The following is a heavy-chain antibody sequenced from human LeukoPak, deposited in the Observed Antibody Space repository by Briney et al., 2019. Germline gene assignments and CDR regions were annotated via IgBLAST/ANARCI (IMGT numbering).Heavy chain of an antibody. CDR3: ARDRSGDVLTGYYYYHGMDV. Sequence: GASVKVSCKASGYTXTGYYMHGVRQAPGQGLEWMGWSNSNSGGTNYAQKFQGRVTMTRDTSISTAYMELSRLRSDDTAVYYCARDRSGDVLTGYYYYHGMDVWGQGTTVTVSS. CDR1: GYTXTGYY. D-gene: IGHD3-9*01. V-gene: IGHV1-2*02. CDR2: SNSNSGGT. J-gene: IGHJ6*02.